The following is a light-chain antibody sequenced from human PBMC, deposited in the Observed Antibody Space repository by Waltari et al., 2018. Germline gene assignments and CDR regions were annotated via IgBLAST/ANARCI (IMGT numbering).Light chain of an antibody. V-gene: IGKV3-15*01. CDR1: ETIKTN. Sequence: EIVVTQSPATLSVSPGEGATLSCRASETIKTNLAWYQHKPGQAPRLLSYDASTRATGIPARFSGSGSGTEFTLTISSLQSEDFAIYFCQQYNEWPPISTFGQGTNLEIK. J-gene: IGKJ2*01. CDR3: QQYNEWPPIST. CDR2: DAS.